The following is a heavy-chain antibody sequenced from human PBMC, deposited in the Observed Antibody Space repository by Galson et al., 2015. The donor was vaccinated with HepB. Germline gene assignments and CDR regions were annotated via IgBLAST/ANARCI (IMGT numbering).Heavy chain of an antibody. CDR2: IWFDASKK. Sequence: SLRLSCAASGAASGSTFSRHGMHWVRQAPGKGLEGVALIWFDASKKYHAEYPKGRFTISRDNSKNMLYLQMNNLWAEDTAMYYCARYLGDYYGFDIWGQGTMVIVSS. CDR3: ARYLGDYYGFDI. V-gene: IGHV3-33*01. CDR1: GAASGSTFSRHG. J-gene: IGHJ3*02. D-gene: IGHD2/OR15-2a*01.